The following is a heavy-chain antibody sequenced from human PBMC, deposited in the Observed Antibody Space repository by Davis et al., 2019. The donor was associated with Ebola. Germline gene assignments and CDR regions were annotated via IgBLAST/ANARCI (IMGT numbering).Heavy chain of an antibody. J-gene: IGHJ4*02. V-gene: IGHV3-21*01. D-gene: IGHD3-16*01. CDR2: ISSSSSYI. CDR1: GFTFSSYS. CDR3: ARADYIWGSYLLDY. Sequence: GESLKISCAASGFTFSSYSMNWVRQAPGKGLEWVSSISSSSSYIYYADSVKGRFTISRDNAKNSLYLQMNSLRAEDTAVYYCARADYIWGSYLLDYWGQGTLVTVSS.